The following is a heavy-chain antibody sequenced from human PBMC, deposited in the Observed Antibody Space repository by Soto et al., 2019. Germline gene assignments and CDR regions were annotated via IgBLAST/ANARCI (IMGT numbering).Heavy chain of an antibody. CDR3: AKDTRLRLGDLSFDAFDS. CDR1: GFIFSSYG. CDR2: ISGSGGTK. D-gene: IGHD3-16*02. J-gene: IGHJ4*02. V-gene: IGHV3-23*04. Sequence: EVQVVESGGGLVQPGGSLRVSCAASGFIFSSYGMSWVRQAPGKGPAWVSGISGSGGTKYYADSVKGRFTISRDNSKNILYLQMNSLGAEDTAIYYCAKDTRLRLGDLSFDAFDSWGQGNLVTVSS.